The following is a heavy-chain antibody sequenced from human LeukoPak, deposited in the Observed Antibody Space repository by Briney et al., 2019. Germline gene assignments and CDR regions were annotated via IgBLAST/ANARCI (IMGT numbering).Heavy chain of an antibody. CDR1: GFTFSTYW. CDR3: ARGYYDSSDYYGPYFDY. CDR2: INSDGSST. J-gene: IGHJ4*02. D-gene: IGHD3-22*01. Sequence: PGGSLRLSCAASGFTFSTYWMHCVRQAPGKGLLWVSRINSDGSSTRYADSVKGRFTISRDNAKNTLYLQMNSLRAEDTAVYYCARGYYDSSDYYGPYFDYWGQGTLVTVSS. V-gene: IGHV3-74*01.